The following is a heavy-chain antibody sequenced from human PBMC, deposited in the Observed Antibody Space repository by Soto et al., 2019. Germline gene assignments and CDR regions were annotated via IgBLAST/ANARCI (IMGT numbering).Heavy chain of an antibody. CDR2: INAGNGNT. D-gene: IGHD3-10*01. Sequence: ASVKVSCKASGYTFTSYAMHWVRQAPGQRLEWMGWINAGNGNTKYSQKFQGRVTITRDTSASTAYMELSSLRSEDTALYYCAREGSGSYYNYYYYGMDVWGQGTTVTVSS. V-gene: IGHV1-3*01. CDR1: GYTFTSYA. J-gene: IGHJ6*02. CDR3: AREGSGSYYNYYYYGMDV.